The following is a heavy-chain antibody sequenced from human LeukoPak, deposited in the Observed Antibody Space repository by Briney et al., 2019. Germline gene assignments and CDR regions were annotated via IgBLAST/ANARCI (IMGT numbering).Heavy chain of an antibody. CDR2: ISGSGGSP. CDR3: ARVSYYDYVWGSYRYTLRWFDP. Sequence: GGSLRLSCAASGFTFSSYVMNWVRQAPGRGLEWVSTISGSGGSPYYADSVKGRFTISRDNSKNTLYLQMNSLRAEDTAVYYCARVSYYDYVWGSYRYTLRWFDPWGQGTLVTVSS. CDR1: GFTFSSYV. V-gene: IGHV3-23*01. J-gene: IGHJ5*02. D-gene: IGHD3-16*02.